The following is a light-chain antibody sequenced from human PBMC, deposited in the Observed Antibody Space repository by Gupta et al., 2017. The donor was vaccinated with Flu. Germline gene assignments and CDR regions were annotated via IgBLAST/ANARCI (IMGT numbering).Light chain of an antibody. J-gene: IGKJ1*01. CDR1: QKSTTY. CDR3: QQDYKSPRT. V-gene: IGKV1-39*01. Sequence: DIQVTQSPSSVSISVGDRVTITCRASQKSTTYLNWYQQKPGRAPKLLIYAASNLESGVPSRFSGSGSGTDFTLTISRLQAEDFATYYCQQDYKSPRTFGQGTKVET. CDR2: AAS.